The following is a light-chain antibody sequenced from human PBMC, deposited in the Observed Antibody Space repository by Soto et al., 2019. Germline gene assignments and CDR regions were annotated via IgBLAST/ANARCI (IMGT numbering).Light chain of an antibody. Sequence: EIVLTSSLAASSQSTGERATLSCRASQSVSSSYLAWYQQKPGQAPRLLIYGASSRATGIPDRFSGSGSGTDFTLTISRLEPEDFAVYYCQQYGSSPTFGPGTK. CDR1: QSVSSSY. CDR3: QQYGSSPT. J-gene: IGKJ1*01. V-gene: IGKV3-20*01. CDR2: GAS.